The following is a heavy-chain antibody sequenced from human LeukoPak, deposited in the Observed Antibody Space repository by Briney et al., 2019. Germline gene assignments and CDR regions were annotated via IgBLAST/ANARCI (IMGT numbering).Heavy chain of an antibody. V-gene: IGHV3-23*01. D-gene: IGHD5-12*01. Sequence: GGSLRLSCAASGFTFSSYAMSWVRQAPGKGLEWVSAISGSGGSTYYADSVKGRFTISRDNSENTLYLQMNSLRAEDTAVYYCAKDLLGGGYFACYYYGMDVWGKGTTVTVSS. CDR2: ISGSGGST. CDR3: AKDLLGGGYFACYYYGMDV. CDR1: GFTFSSYA. J-gene: IGHJ6*04.